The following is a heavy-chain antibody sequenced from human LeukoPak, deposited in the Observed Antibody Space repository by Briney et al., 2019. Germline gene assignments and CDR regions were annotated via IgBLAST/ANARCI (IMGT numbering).Heavy chain of an antibody. V-gene: IGHV4-30-2*01. Sequence: SETLSLTCAVSGGSISSGGYSWSWIRQPPGKGLEWIGYIYHSGSTYYNPSLKSRVTISVDRSKNQFSLKLSSVTAADTAVYHCARGDYYDSSGFNWFDPWGQGTLVTVSS. CDR2: IYHSGST. D-gene: IGHD3-22*01. CDR1: GGSISSGGYS. J-gene: IGHJ5*02. CDR3: ARGDYYDSSGFNWFDP.